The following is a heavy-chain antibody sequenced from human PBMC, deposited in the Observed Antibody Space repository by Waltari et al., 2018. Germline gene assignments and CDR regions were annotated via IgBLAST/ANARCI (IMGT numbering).Heavy chain of an antibody. J-gene: IGHJ6*02. V-gene: IGHV1-69*04. CDR3: GYGSLKGYYGMDV. D-gene: IGHD3-10*01. Sequence: QVQLVQSGAEVKKPGSSVKVSCKASGGTFRSCAISWVRQAPGQGLEWMGRIIPILGIANYAQKFQGRVTITADKSTSTAYMELSSLRSEDTAVYYCGYGSLKGYYGMDVWGQGTTVTVSS. CDR1: GGTFRSCA. CDR2: IIPILGIA.